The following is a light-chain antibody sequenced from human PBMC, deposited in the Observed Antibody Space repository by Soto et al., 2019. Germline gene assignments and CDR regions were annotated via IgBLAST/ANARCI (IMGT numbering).Light chain of an antibody. CDR2: NSD. Sequence: QSVLTQPPSASGTPGQRVTISCSGSNSNIGSNPVNWYQHFPGTAPKLLIYNSDQRPSGVPDRFSGSKSGTSASLAISGLQSEDEADYYCATWDDSLSCVVFGGGTKLTVL. CDR1: NSNIGSNP. V-gene: IGLV1-44*01. CDR3: ATWDDSLSCVV. J-gene: IGLJ2*01.